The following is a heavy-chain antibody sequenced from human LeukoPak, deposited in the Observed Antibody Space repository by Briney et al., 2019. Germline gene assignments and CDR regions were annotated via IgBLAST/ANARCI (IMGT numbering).Heavy chain of an antibody. D-gene: IGHD6-19*01. CDR2: IKQDGSEK. CDR3: ARDGSGYSSGWRPY. CDR1: GFTFSSDW. Sequence: GGSPRLSCAASGFTFSSDWMSSVRQAPGKGLEWEANIKQDGSEKYYVDSVKGRFTISRDNAKSSLYLQMNSLRAEDTAVYYCARDGSGYSSGWRPYWGRGTLVTVSS. V-gene: IGHV3-7*01. J-gene: IGHJ4*02.